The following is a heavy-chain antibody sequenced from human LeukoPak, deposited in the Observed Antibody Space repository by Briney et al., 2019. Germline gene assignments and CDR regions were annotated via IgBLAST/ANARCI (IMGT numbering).Heavy chain of an antibody. CDR3: ATIPYGSGIIDY. J-gene: IGHJ4*02. CDR2: INPNSGGT. V-gene: IGHV1-2*02. Sequence: EASAKVSCKASGYTFTDYYMHWVRQAPGQGLECMGWINPNSGGTNYAQKFQGRVTMTRDTSISTAYMEVSSLRSDDTAVYYCATIPYGSGIIDYWGQGTLVTVSS. D-gene: IGHD3-10*01. CDR1: GYTFTDYY.